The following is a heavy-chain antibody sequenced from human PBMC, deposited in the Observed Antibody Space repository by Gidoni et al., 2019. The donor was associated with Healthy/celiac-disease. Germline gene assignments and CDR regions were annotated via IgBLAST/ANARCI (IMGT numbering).Heavy chain of an antibody. Sequence: EVQMVESGGGLVQPGGALRLSCAASGFTFSSSRMSWVREAAGKGLEWVSNIKQAGSEKYYVDSAEGRFSIPRNNANNSLYLQMNSRRAEDTAVYYCARDREVLLWFGGDAFDIWGQGTMVTVSS. J-gene: IGHJ3*02. CDR3: ARDREVLLWFGGDAFDI. V-gene: IGHV3-7*03. CDR1: GFTFSSSR. CDR2: IKQAGSEK. D-gene: IGHD3-10*01.